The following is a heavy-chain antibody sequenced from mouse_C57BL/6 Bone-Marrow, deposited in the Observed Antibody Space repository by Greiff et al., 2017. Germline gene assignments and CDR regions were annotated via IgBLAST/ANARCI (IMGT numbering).Heavy chain of an antibody. CDR2: ISDGSSYT. Sequence: EVKLVESGGGLVKPGGSLKLSCAASGFTFSSYAMSWVRQTPEKRLEWVATISDGSSYTYYPDNVKGRFTISRDNAKNNLYLQMSHLKSEDTAMYYCARQLRAMDYWGQGTSVTVSS. V-gene: IGHV5-4*03. D-gene: IGHD2-4*01. CDR3: ARQLRAMDY. CDR1: GFTFSSYA. J-gene: IGHJ4*01.